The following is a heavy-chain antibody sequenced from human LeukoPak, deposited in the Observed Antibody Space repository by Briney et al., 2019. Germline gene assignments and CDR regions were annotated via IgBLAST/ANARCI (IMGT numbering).Heavy chain of an antibody. V-gene: IGHV3-7*01. CDR3: VTEFWYRFDY. CDR1: GFYFRGYN. Sequence: GGSLELSCAASGFYFRGYNMAWVRQAPGKGLEWLATTDREGSDRGREYTASVRGRFTISRDNAKNSVHLYMSSLGADDTAVYFCVTEFWYRFDYWDQGILVTVSS. CDR2: TDREGSDRGR. D-gene: IGHD3-3*01. J-gene: IGHJ4*02.